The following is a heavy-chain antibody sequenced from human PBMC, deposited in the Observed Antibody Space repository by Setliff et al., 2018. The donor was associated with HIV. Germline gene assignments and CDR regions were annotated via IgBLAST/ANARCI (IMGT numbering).Heavy chain of an antibody. Sequence: SETLSLTCTVSGDSISSYSWSWIRQSPGGGLEWIGFIFSSGSTKYNPSRQSRVTMSIDTSKNQFSLRLTSVTAADTAVYYCARRIDDSGSFPDKNWFDTWGQGSLVTVS. CDR1: GDSISSYS. D-gene: IGHD3-10*01. J-gene: IGHJ5*02. CDR3: ARRIDDSGSFPDKNWFDT. CDR2: IFSSGST. V-gene: IGHV4-4*09.